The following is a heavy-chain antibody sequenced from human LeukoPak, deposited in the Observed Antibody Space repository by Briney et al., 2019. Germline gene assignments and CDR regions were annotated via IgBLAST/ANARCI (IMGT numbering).Heavy chain of an antibody. D-gene: IGHD6-13*01. CDR1: GGSFSGYY. CDR3: GRETIAATGTSVFFDY. V-gene: IGHV4-34*01. Sequence: SETLSLTCAVYGGSFSGYYWGWIRQPPGKGLEWIGEINHSGSTNYNPSLKSRVTISVDTSKNQFSLKLSSMTAADTAVYYCGRETIAATGTSVFFDYWGQGTLVTVSS. J-gene: IGHJ4*02. CDR2: INHSGST.